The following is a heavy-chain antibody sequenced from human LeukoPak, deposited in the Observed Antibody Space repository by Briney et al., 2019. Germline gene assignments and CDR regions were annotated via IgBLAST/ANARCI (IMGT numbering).Heavy chain of an antibody. D-gene: IGHD2-15*01. CDR3: ARDVCSGGSCWDWFDP. J-gene: IGHJ5*02. Sequence: ASVKVSCKASGYTFTSYYMHWVRQAPGQGLEWMGIINPSGGNTNSAQKLQGRVTMTRDTSTSTVYMELSSLRSEDTAVYYCARDVCSGGSCWDWFDPWGQGTLVTVSS. CDR2: INPSGGNT. V-gene: IGHV1-46*01. CDR1: GYTFTSYY.